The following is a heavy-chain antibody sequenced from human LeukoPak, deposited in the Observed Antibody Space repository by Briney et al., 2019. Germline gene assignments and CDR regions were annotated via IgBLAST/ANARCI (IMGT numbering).Heavy chain of an antibody. V-gene: IGHV5-51*01. CDR1: GYTFNNYW. CDR3: VRQGLQSGTYPAY. D-gene: IGHD1-26*01. Sequence: GESLKISCKASGYTFNNYWIGWVRQMPGRGLEWMGMLYPDGSATTYHPSFEGRVTISADKSVTTAYLEWNSLKASDTALYYCVRQGLQSGTYPAYWGPGTLVTVSS. J-gene: IGHJ4*02. CDR2: LYPDGSAT.